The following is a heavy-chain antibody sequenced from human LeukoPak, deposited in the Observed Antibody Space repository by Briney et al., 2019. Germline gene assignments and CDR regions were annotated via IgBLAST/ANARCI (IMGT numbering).Heavy chain of an antibody. V-gene: IGHV3-9*03. D-gene: IGHD1-1*01. CDR2: ISWNSGTV. CDR1: GFNFNDYA. J-gene: IGHJ3*02. Sequence: GRSLRLSCAASGFNFNDYAMHWVRQAPGKGLEWVSGISWNSGTVAYADSVKGRFTISRDNSKKSLYLQMNSLRAEDMALYYCARALRRNAGAFDIWGQGTMVTVSS. CDR3: ARALRRNAGAFDI.